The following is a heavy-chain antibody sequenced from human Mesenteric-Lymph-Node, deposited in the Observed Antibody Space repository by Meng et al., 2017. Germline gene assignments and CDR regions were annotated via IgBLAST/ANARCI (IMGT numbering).Heavy chain of an antibody. CDR3: GRDQGRQLINH. CDR2: VYHRGDT. D-gene: IGHD1-1*01. Sequence: LPESGPRQVEASGTLSLPCTVSGDSISSDIWWRWVREPPGKGLEWIGEVYHRGDTNYNPSLKSRVVISVDRSKNQFSLNLSSVTAADTAVYYCGRDQGRQLINHWGQGTLVTV. V-gene: IGHV4-4*02. CDR1: GDSISSDIW. J-gene: IGHJ4*02.